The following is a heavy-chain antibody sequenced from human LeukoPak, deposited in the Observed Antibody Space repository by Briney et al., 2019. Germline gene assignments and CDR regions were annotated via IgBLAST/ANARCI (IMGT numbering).Heavy chain of an antibody. V-gene: IGHV3-7*01. CDR3: ARDVRTGVAVSDY. CDR1: GFTFSSYW. CDR2: IKEDGSIQ. Sequence: GGSLRLSCVASGFTFSSYWMTWVRQAPGKGLEWLANIKEDGSIQYYLDSVRGRFTISRDNAKTSVYLQLNRLTADATAVYYSARDVRTGVAVSDYWGQGTLVTVSS. J-gene: IGHJ4*02. D-gene: IGHD3-3*01.